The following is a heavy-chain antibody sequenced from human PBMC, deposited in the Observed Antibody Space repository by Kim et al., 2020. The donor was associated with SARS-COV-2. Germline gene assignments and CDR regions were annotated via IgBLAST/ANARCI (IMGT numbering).Heavy chain of an antibody. CDR1: GGSISSYY. V-gene: IGHV4-4*07. D-gene: IGHD3-3*01. J-gene: IGHJ6*02. CDR2: IYTSGST. Sequence: SETLSLTCTVSGGSISSYYWSWIRQPAGKGLEWIGRIYTSGSTNYNPSLKSRVTMSVDTSKNQFSLKLSSVTAADTAVYYCARDFWSGYYTPSYYYGMDVWGQGTTVTVSS. CDR3: ARDFWSGYYTPSYYYGMDV.